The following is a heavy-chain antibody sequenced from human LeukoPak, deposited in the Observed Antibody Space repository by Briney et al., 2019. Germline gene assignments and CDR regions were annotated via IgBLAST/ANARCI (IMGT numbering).Heavy chain of an antibody. CDR3: ARGIAIGAAGTEDY. CDR2: ISSGSTYI. CDR1: GFTFSSYS. D-gene: IGHD6-13*01. Sequence: GGSLRLSCAASGFTFSSYSMNWVRQAPGKGLEWVSSISSGSTYIYYADSVKGRFTISRDNAKNSLYLRMNGLRAEDTAVYYCARGIAIGAAGTEDYWGQGTLVTVSS. V-gene: IGHV3-21*01. J-gene: IGHJ4*02.